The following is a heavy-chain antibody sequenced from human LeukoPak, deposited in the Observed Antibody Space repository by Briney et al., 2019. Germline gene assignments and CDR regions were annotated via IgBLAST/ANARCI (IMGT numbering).Heavy chain of an antibody. CDR1: GYTFTGYY. J-gene: IGHJ4*02. V-gene: IGHV1-2*02. D-gene: IGHD2-2*01. CDR2: INPNSGGT. CDR3: ARGYCSSTSCYSVIDC. Sequence: ASVKVSCKASGYTFTGYYMHWVRQAPGQGLEWMGWINPNSGGTHYAQKFQGRVTMTRDTSISTAYMELNRLRSDDTAVYSCARGYCSSTSCYSVIDCWGQGTLVTVSS.